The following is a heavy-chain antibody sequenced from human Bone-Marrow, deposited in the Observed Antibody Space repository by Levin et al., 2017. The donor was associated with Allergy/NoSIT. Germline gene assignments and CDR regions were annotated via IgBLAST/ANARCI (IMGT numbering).Heavy chain of an antibody. D-gene: IGHD4-11*01. CDR3: ARGGPYSNLYYFDC. CDR1: GFTLSNYS. CDR2: IDSSSRTI. Sequence: GESLKISCAGSGFTLSNYSMNWVRQAPGKGLEWVSYIDSSSRTIYYADSVKGRFTISRNNAKNSLYLQMNSLRDDDTAVYYCARGGPYSNLYYFDCWGQGTLVTVSS. J-gene: IGHJ4*02. V-gene: IGHV3-48*02.